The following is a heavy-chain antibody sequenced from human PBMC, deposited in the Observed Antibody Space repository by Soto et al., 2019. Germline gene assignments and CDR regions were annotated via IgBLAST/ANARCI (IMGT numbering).Heavy chain of an antibody. CDR3: VKVRALYSGGWFSGFFDY. J-gene: IGHJ4*02. CDR2: ISSNGGST. D-gene: IGHD6-19*01. Sequence: GGSLRLSCSASGFTFSSYAMHWVRQAPGKGLEYVSAISSNGGSTYYADSVKGRFTISRDNSKNTLYLQMSSLRAEDTAVYYCVKVRALYSGGWFSGFFDYWGQGTLVTVSS. CDR1: GFTFSSYA. V-gene: IGHV3-64D*06.